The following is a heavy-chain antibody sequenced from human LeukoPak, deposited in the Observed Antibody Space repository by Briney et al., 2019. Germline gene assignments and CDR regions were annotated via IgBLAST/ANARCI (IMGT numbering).Heavy chain of an antibody. V-gene: IGHV4-34*01. Sequence: PSETLSLTCAVYGGSFSGYYWSWIRQPPGKGLEWIGEINHSGSTNYNPSLKSRVTISVDTSKNQFSLKLSSVTAADTAVYYCARAGQYDYVWGSYRYSFQHWGQGTLVTVSS. J-gene: IGHJ1*01. CDR1: GGSFSGYY. CDR3: ARAGQYDYVWGSYRYSFQH. CDR2: INHSGST. D-gene: IGHD3-16*02.